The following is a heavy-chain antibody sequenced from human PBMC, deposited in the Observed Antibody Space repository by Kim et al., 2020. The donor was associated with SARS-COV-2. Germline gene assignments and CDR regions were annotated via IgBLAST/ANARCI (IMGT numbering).Heavy chain of an antibody. CDR2: IYYSGST. Sequence: SETLSLTCTVSGGSISSYYWSWIRQPPGKGLEWIGYIYYSGSTNYNPSLKSRVTISVDTSKNQFSLKLSSVTAADTAVYYCARVGDYYGSGTQRRYYFDYWGQGTLVTVSS. D-gene: IGHD3-10*01. J-gene: IGHJ4*02. CDR1: GGSISSYY. V-gene: IGHV4-59*01. CDR3: ARVGDYYGSGTQRRYYFDY.